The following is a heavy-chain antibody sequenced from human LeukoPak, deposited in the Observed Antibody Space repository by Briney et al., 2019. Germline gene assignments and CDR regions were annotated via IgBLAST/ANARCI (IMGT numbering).Heavy chain of an antibody. CDR2: IHSGGTT. CDR1: GITVSTNY. V-gene: IGHV3-53*05. Sequence: PGGSLRHSCAASGITVSTNYMTWVRQAPGKGLEWVSVIHSGGTTSYVDSVKGRFTISRDNSKNTLYLQMNSLRAEDTAVYFCARVGGFYYFDHWGQGTLVTVSS. J-gene: IGHJ4*02. D-gene: IGHD2/OR15-2a*01. CDR3: ARVGGFYYFDH.